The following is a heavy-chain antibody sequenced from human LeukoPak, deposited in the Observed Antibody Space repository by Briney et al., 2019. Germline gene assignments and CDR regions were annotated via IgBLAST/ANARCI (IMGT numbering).Heavy chain of an antibody. CDR1: GGSFSGYY. Sequence: PSETLSLTCAVYGGSFSGYYWSWFGQPPGKGLEWIGEINHSGSTNYNPSLKSRVTISVDTSKNQFSLKLSSVTAADTAVYYCATTAAGTGDWFDPWGQGTLVTVSS. CDR3: ATTAAGTGDWFDP. J-gene: IGHJ5*02. D-gene: IGHD6-13*01. V-gene: IGHV4-34*01. CDR2: INHSGST.